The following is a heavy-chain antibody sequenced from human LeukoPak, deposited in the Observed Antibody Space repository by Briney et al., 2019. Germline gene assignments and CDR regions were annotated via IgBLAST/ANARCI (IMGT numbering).Heavy chain of an antibody. D-gene: IGHD3-22*01. CDR1: GFTFSDYY. CDR2: ISSSGSTI. V-gene: IGHV3-11*01. Sequence: GGSLRLSCAASGFTFSDYYMSWIHQAPGKGLEWVSYISSSGSTIYYADSVKGRFTISRDNAKNSLYLQMNSLRAEDTAVYYCARGQPRYYYDSSGPLYYWGQGTLVTVSS. J-gene: IGHJ4*02. CDR3: ARGQPRYYYDSSGPLYY.